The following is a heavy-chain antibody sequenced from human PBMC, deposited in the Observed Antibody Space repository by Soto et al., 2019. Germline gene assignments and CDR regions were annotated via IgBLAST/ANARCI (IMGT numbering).Heavy chain of an antibody. J-gene: IGHJ5*02. CDR2: INHSGST. CDR1: GGSFSGYY. V-gene: IGHV4-34*01. Sequence: PSETLSLTCAVYGGSFSGYYWSWIRQPPGKGLEWIGEINHSGSTNYNPSLKSRVTISVDTSKNQFSLKLSSVTAADTAVYYCARGEGSSSSEGNWFDPWGQGTLVTVSS. CDR3: ARGEGSSSSEGNWFDP. D-gene: IGHD6-6*01.